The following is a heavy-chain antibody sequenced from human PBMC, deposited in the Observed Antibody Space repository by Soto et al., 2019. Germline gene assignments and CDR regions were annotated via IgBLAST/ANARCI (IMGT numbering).Heavy chain of an antibody. V-gene: IGHV2-5*02. Sequence: QITLKESGPTLVKPTQTLTLTCSFSGFSLSTSEVGVGWIRQPPGKVLEWLAIIYCDDDKRYSPSLKSRLTITKDTSENQVVLTMTNMDPVDTATYYCAHRPIARSGGGFDFWGQGTMVTVSS. D-gene: IGHD3-16*01. J-gene: IGHJ3*01. CDR2: IYCDDDK. CDR3: AHRPIARSGGGFDF. CDR1: GFSLSTSEVG.